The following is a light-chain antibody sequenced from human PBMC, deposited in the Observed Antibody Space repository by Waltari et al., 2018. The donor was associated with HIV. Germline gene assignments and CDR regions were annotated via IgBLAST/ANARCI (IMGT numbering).Light chain of an antibody. V-gene: IGLV1-40*01. CDR1: SSKIGAGYD. CDR2: GNS. Sequence: QSVLTPPPSVPGAPGPRVTISCTGSSSKIGAGYDLDWYQQLPRTAPKLLIYGNSNRPSGVPDRFSGSKSGTSASLAISGLQPDDETDYYCQSYDRSLSNWVFGGGTKLTVL. J-gene: IGLJ3*02. CDR3: QSYDRSLSNWV.